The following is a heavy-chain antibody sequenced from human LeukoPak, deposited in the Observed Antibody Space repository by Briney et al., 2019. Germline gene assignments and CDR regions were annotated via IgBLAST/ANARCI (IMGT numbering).Heavy chain of an antibody. Sequence: GGSLRLSCAASGFTFSINAMTWVRHAPGKGLECVSTISCRTGNTHYAESVKGRFTISRDHSKNTLYPQINSLRGGDTDVYYCAHPGRYSSGWHFPPSFANWGQGTLVTVSS. CDR3: AHPGRYSSGWHFPPSFAN. CDR2: ISCRTGNT. V-gene: IGHV3-23*01. J-gene: IGHJ4*02. CDR1: GFTFSINA. D-gene: IGHD6-19*01.